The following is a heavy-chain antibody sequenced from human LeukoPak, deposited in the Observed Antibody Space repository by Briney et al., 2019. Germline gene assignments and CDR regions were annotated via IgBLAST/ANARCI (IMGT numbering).Heavy chain of an antibody. V-gene: IGHV4-61*02. CDR2: IYSSGRT. CDR3: ARGSYQGDY. Sequence: PSETLSLTCTVSGGSISSGSYYWSWIRQPAGEGLEWIVRIYSSGRTNYNPSMKSRVTIRVNTNKKQFSLKLSSVTAADTAVYYCARGSYQGDYWGQGTLVTVSS. J-gene: IGHJ4*02. D-gene: IGHD1-26*01. CDR1: GGSISSGSYY.